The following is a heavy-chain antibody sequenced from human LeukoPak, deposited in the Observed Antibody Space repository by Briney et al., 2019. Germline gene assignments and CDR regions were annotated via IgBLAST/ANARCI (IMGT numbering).Heavy chain of an antibody. V-gene: IGHV5-51*01. CDR1: GYSFTSYW. Sequence: GESLKISCKGSGYSFTSYWIGWVRQLPGKGLEWMGIIYPGDSDTRYSPSFQGQVTISADKSISTAYLQWSSLKTSDTAMYYCARVPGTTPPRYYYYGMDVWGQGTTVTVSS. J-gene: IGHJ6*02. D-gene: IGHD1-1*01. CDR2: IYPGDSDT. CDR3: ARVPGTTPPRYYYYGMDV.